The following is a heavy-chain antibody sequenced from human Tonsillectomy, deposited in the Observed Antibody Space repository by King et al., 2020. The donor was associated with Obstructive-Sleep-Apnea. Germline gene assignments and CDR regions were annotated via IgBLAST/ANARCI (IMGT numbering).Heavy chain of an antibody. CDR2: IKQDGSEE. J-gene: IGHJ4*02. CDR3: AREDRDYGDYGFDY. V-gene: IGHV3-7*01. Sequence: DGQLVESGGGVVQPGESLRLSCAASGFTFSSYWMAWVRQAPGKGLEWVANIKQDGSEEYYVDSVKGRFTIYRDNAKKSLNLQMNSLRAEDTGVYYCAREDRDYGDYGFDYWGQGTLVTVPS. D-gene: IGHD4-17*01. CDR1: GFTFSSYW.